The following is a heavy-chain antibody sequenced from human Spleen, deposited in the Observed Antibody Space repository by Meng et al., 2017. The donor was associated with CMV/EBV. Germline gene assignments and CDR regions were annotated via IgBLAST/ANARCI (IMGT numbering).Heavy chain of an antibody. D-gene: IGHD4-23*01. J-gene: IGHJ6*02. CDR2: INPNSGGT. Sequence: ASVKVSCKASGYTFTGYYIHWVRQAPGQGLEWMGWINPNSGGTIYAQKFHGRVTVTRDTSITTAYMELNRLRSDDTAVYYCVRDSMHNPHNYGGNGNYYYYYGMAVWGQGTTVTVSS. CDR1: GYTFTGYY. CDR3: VRDSMHNPHNYGGNGNYYYYYGMAV. V-gene: IGHV1-2*02.